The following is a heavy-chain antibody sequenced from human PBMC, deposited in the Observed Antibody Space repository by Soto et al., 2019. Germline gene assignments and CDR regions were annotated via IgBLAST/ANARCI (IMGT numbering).Heavy chain of an antibody. J-gene: IGHJ6*02. V-gene: IGHV3-33*01. CDR2: IWYDGSNK. CDR3: AREGIAAPYYYYYGMDV. CDR1: GFTFSSYG. D-gene: IGHD6-13*01. Sequence: PGGSLRLSCAASGFTFSSYGMHWVRQAPGKGLEWVAVIWYDGSNKYYADSVKGRFTISRDNSKNTLYLQMNSLRAEDTAVYYCAREGIAAPYYYYYGMDVWGQGTTVTVSS.